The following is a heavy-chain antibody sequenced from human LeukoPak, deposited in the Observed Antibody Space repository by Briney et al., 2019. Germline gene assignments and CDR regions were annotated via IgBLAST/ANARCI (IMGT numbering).Heavy chain of an antibody. V-gene: IGHV3-30*02. J-gene: IGHJ5*02. Sequence: GGSLRLSCAASGFTFSSYGMHWVRQAPGKGLEWVAFIRYDGSNKYYADSVKGRFTISRDNSKNTLYLQMNSLRAEDTAVYYCAKDRDAYCSSTSCYSNWFDPWGQGTLVTVSS. CDR2: IRYDGSNK. D-gene: IGHD2-2*01. CDR3: AKDRDAYCSSTSCYSNWFDP. CDR1: GFTFSSYG.